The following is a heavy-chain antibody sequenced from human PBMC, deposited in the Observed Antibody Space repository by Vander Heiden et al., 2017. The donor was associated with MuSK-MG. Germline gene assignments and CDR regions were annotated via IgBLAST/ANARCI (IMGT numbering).Heavy chain of an antibody. J-gene: IGHJ4*02. V-gene: IGHV1-2*02. CDR2: INPNSGDT. CDR3: ASDILTGYYSFDY. D-gene: IGHD3-9*01. Sequence: QVQLVQSGAEVKKPGASVKVSCKASGYTFTGYYMHWVRQAPGQGLEWMGWINPNSGDTNYAQKFQGRVTMTRDTSISTAYMDLSRLRSVDTAVYYCASDILTGYYSFDYWGQGTLVTVSS. CDR1: GYTFTGYY.